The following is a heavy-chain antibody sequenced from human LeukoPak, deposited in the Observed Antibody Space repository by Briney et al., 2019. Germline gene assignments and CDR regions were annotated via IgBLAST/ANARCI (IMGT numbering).Heavy chain of an antibody. CDR2: IWSDGSEK. D-gene: IGHD3-22*01. Sequence: SGRSLRLSCAASGFSFSTSGMNWVRQAPGKGLEWVAVIWSDGSEKRYADSVKGRFTISRDNSKSTLYLQMNSLRAEDTAVYYCVSGSDTSGYYFYWGQGTLVTVSP. CDR3: VSGSDTSGYYFY. V-gene: IGHV3-33*01. CDR1: GFSFSTSG. J-gene: IGHJ4*02.